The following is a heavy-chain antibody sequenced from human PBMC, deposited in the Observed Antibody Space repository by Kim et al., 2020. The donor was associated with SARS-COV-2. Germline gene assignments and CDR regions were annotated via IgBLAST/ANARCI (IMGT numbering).Heavy chain of an antibody. CDR2: ISGYNGNT. V-gene: IGHV1-18*01. J-gene: IGHJ6*02. CDR3: ARDLSSWYGYYYYGMDV. D-gene: IGHD6-13*01. CDR1: GYTFTRYG. Sequence: ASVKVSCKASGYTFTRYGINWVRQAPGQGLEWMGWISGYNGNTNYGQKVQGRVTMTTDTSTSTAYMELRSLRSDDTAVYYCARDLSSWYGYYYYGMDVWGQGTTITVSS.